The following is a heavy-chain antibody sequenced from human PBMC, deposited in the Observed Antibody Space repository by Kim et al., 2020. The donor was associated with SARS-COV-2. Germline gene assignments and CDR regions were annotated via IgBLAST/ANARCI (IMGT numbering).Heavy chain of an antibody. Sequence: GGSLRLSCAASGFTFSSYGMHWVRQAPGKGLEWVAVISHDGSNKYYADSVKGRFTISRDNSKNTLYLQMNSLRAEDTAVYYCAKSGGSGSYYNELLYYYYYYGMDVWGQGTTVTVSS. D-gene: IGHD3-10*01. CDR2: ISHDGSNK. J-gene: IGHJ6*02. CDR1: GFTFSSYG. V-gene: IGHV3-30*18. CDR3: AKSGGSGSYYNELLYYYYYYGMDV.